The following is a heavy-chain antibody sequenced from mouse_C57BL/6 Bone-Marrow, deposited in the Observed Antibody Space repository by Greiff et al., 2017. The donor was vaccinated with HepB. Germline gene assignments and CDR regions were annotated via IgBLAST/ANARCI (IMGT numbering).Heavy chain of an antibody. V-gene: IGHV1-82*01. CDR1: GYAFSSSW. D-gene: IGHD1-1*01. Sequence: QVQLQQSGPELVKPGASVKISCKASGYAFSSSWMNWVKQRPGKGLEWIGRIYPGDGDTNYNGKFKGKATLTADKSSSTAYMQLSSLTSEDSAVYVCARNYGSRRYYFDYWGQGTTLTVSS. CDR3: ARNYGSRRYYFDY. J-gene: IGHJ2*01. CDR2: IYPGDGDT.